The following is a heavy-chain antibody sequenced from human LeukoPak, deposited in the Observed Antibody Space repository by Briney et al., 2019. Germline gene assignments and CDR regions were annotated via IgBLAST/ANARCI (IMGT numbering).Heavy chain of an antibody. CDR3: ARDYNDYYDSSGYVSYFDY. J-gene: IGHJ4*02. V-gene: IGHV1-69*13. D-gene: IGHD3-22*01. CDR2: IIPIFGTA. Sequence: SVKVSCKASGSTFSSYAISWVRQAPGQGLEWMGGIIPIFGTANYAQKFQGRVTITADESTSTAYMELSSLRPEDTAVYYCARDYNDYYDSSGYVSYFDYWGQGTLVTVSS. CDR1: GSTFSSYA.